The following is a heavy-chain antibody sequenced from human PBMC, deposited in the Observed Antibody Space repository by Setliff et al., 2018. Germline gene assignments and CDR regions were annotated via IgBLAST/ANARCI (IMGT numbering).Heavy chain of an antibody. Sequence: VASVKVSCKTSGYHFIEHYVNWVRQAPGQGLEWMGWIRPNGGGTHYAQKFQGRVTMTRDTANSTVYMDLSSLTSDDTAIYYCARGGGSYRAGNSRPTYWFDPWGQGTLVTVSS. J-gene: IGHJ5*02. D-gene: IGHD2-21*01. CDR1: GYHFIEHY. CDR3: ARGGGSYRAGNSRPTYWFDP. V-gene: IGHV1-2*02. CDR2: IRPNGGGT.